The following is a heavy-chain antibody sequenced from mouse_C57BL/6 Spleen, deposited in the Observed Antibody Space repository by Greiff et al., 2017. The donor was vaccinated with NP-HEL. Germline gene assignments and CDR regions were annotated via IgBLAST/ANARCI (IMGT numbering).Heavy chain of an antibody. CDR1: GFTFSDYG. V-gene: IGHV5-17*01. Sequence: EVKLVESGGGLVKPGGSLKLSCAASGFTFSDYGMHWVRQAPEKGLEWVAYISSGSSTIYYADTVKGRFTISRDNAKNTLFLQMTSLRSEDTAMYYCARPPLYHYAMDYWGQGTSVTVSS. D-gene: IGHD2-1*01. CDR2: ISSGSSTI. CDR3: ARPPLYHYAMDY. J-gene: IGHJ4*01.